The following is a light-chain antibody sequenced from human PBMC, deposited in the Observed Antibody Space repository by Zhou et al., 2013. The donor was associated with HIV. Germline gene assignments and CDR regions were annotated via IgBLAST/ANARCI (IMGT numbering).Light chain of an antibody. V-gene: IGKV3-11*01. CDR3: QQRSNWPHS. CDR1: QSVSRY. CDR2: DAS. J-gene: IGKJ2*03. Sequence: EIVLTQSPATLSLSPGERATLSCRASQSVSRYVAWYQQKPGQAPRLLIYDASNRATGIPARFSGSGSGTDFTLTISSLEPEDFAVYYCQQRSNWPHSFGQGTKLEIK.